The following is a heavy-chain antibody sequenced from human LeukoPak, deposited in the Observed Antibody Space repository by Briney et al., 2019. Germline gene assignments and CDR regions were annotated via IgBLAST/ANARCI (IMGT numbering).Heavy chain of an antibody. J-gene: IGHJ4*02. V-gene: IGHV1-2*02. D-gene: IGHD1-26*01. CDR1: GYTFTDYY. CDR3: ARDRSGSYYPY. Sequence: ASVKVSCKASGYTFTDYYVHWVRQAPGQGLEWMGWMNPNSGGTKNAQQFQGRVTMTRDTSISTAYMELSRLRSDDTAVYYCARDRSGSYYPYWGQGTLVTVSS. CDR2: MNPNSGGT.